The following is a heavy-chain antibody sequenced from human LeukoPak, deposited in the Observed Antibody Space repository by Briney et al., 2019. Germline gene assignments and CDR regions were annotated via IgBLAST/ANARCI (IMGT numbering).Heavy chain of an antibody. J-gene: IGHJ4*02. D-gene: IGHD3-10*01. CDR1: GYTFTGYY. Sequence: ASVKVSCKASGYTFTGYYMHWVRQAPGQGLEWMGWINPNSGGTNYAQKFQGRVTMTRDTSISTAYMELSRLRSDDTAVYYCARVKMVRGVPDYWGQGILVTVSS. CDR2: INPNSGGT. V-gene: IGHV1-2*02. CDR3: ARVKMVRGVPDY.